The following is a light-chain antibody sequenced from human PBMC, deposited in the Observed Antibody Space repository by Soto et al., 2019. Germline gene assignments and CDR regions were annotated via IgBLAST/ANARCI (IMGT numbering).Light chain of an antibody. CDR3: CSYAGSSTNYV. CDR1: NSDVGGYNS. V-gene: IGLV2-11*01. CDR2: SVT. J-gene: IGLJ1*01. Sequence: QSALTQPRSVSGSPGQSVTISCSGTNSDVGGYNSVAWYQQKPGEAPKLLLYSVTKRPSGVPDRFSGSKSGNMASLIISGLQAEDEADSYCCSYAGSSTNYVFGTGTKVTVL.